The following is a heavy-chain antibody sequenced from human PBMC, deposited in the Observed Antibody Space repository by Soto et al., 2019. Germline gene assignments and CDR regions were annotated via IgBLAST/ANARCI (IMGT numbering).Heavy chain of an antibody. CDR2: IKQDVSES. V-gene: IGHV3-7*01. CDR1: GFTFSNYW. CDR3: ASARHIGP. J-gene: IGHJ5*02. D-gene: IGHD2-21*01. Sequence: PGGSLRLSCAASGFTFSNYWMSWVRQAPGKGLEWVANIKQDVSESNYADSVKGRFTISRDNAENSLYLQMTSLRAEDTAVYYCASARHIGPWGQGTRVTVSP.